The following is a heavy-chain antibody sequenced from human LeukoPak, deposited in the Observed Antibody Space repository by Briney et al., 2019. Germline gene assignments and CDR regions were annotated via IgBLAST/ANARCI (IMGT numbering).Heavy chain of an antibody. CDR3: ARVGRDYYDSSGYSHYFDH. CDR2: IKQDGSEK. D-gene: IGHD3-22*01. J-gene: IGHJ4*02. CDR1: GFTFSSYW. Sequence: GGSVRLSCAAWGFTFSSYWMSWVRQAPGKGLEGVANIKQDGSEKYYVDSVKGRFTISRDNAKNSLYLQMNSLRAEDTAVYYCARVGRDYYDSSGYSHYFDHWGQGTLVTVSS. V-gene: IGHV3-7*03.